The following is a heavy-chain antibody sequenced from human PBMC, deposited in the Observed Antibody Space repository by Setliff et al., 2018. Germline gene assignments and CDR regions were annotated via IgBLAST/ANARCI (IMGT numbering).Heavy chain of an antibody. CDR2: IWYDGSNK. V-gene: IGHV3-33*06. J-gene: IGHJ4*02. D-gene: IGHD5-18*01. CDR3: AKDLGYSYGYRFDY. CDR1: GFTFSSYG. Sequence: GGSLRLSCAASGFTFSSYGMHWVRQAPGKGLEWVAVIWYDGSNKYYADSVKGRFTISRDNSKNTLYLQMNSLRAEDTVVYYCAKDLGYSYGYRFDYWGQGTLVTVSS.